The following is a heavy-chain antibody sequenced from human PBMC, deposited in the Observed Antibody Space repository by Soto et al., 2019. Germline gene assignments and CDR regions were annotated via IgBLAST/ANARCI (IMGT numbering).Heavy chain of an antibody. J-gene: IGHJ4*02. CDR3: ARGLRSGWYEFDY. Sequence: LGLPCAASGFTFRSYDMHWVRQATGKGLEWVSAIGTAGDPYYPGSVKGRFTISRENAKNSLYLQMNSLRAGDTAVYYCARGLRSGWYEFDYWGQGTLVTVSS. CDR2: IGTAGDP. V-gene: IGHV3-13*05. D-gene: IGHD6-19*01. CDR1: GFTFRSYD.